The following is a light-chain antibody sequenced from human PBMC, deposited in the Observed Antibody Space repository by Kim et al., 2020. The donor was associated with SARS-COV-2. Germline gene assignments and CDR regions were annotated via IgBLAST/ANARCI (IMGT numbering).Light chain of an antibody. Sequence: DIQMTQSPSSPSASVGDRVIITCQASQDISNYLNWYQQKPGKAPKLLIYDASDLETGVPSRFSGSGSGTDFILTITSLQPEDIATYYCQHYYNLPLTFGGGTKVDIK. V-gene: IGKV1-33*01. CDR1: QDISNY. CDR3: QHYYNLPLT. J-gene: IGKJ4*01. CDR2: DAS.